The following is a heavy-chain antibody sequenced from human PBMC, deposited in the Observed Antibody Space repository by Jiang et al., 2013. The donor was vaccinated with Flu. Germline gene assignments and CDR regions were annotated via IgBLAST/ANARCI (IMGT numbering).Heavy chain of an antibody. CDR3: ARDRWGDDDAFDI. V-gene: IGHV3-7*01. D-gene: IGHD2-21*02. Sequence: QLVESGGGLVQPGGSLRLSCAASGFTFSSYWMSWVRQAPGKGLEWVANIKQDGSEKYYVDSVKGRFTISRDNAKNSLYLQMNSLRAEDTAVYYCARDRWGDDDAFDIWGQGTMVTVSS. CDR1: GFTFSSYW. J-gene: IGHJ3*02. CDR2: IKQDGSEK.